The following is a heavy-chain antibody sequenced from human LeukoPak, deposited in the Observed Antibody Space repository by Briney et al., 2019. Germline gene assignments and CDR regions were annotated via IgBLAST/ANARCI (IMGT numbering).Heavy chain of an antibody. D-gene: IGHD2-2*01. CDR3: ARDYCSSTSCYYYYGMDV. CDR1: GYTFTSYA. CDR2: INAGNDNT. Sequence: ASVKVSCKASGYTFTSYAMHWARQAPGQRLEWMGWINAGNDNTKYSQKFQGRVTITRDTSASTAYMELSSLRSEDTAVYYCARDYCSSTSCYYYYGMDVWGQGTTVTVSS. V-gene: IGHV1-3*01. J-gene: IGHJ6*02.